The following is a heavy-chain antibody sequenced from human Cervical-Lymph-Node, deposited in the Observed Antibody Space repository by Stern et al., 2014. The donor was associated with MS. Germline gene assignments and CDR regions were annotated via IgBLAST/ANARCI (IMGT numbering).Heavy chain of an antibody. J-gene: IGHJ5*02. CDR1: GYTFTDYY. CDR3: AKSGATFDWLLYNCFDP. Sequence: VQLVQSGAEAKKPGASVSVSCMASGYTFTDYYVHWVRQAPGQGLEWMGWINPKTGDTHYAQRFQGRVTITRDTSTTTVYMELNRLRSDDTALYYCAKSGATFDWLLYNCFDPWGQGTLVTVSS. CDR2: INPKTGDT. V-gene: IGHV1-2*02. D-gene: IGHD3-9*01.